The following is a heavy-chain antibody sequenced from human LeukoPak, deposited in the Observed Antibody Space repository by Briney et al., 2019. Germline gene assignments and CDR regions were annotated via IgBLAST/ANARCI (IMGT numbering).Heavy chain of an antibody. CDR3: ARGYCSGDCFTLFDY. J-gene: IGHJ4*02. CDR2: INPNSGGT. V-gene: IGHV1-2*02. CDR1: GYMFTGYY. Sequence: ASVKVSCKASGYMFTGYYMHWVRQAPGQGLEWMGWINPNSGGTNYAQKFQGRVTMTRDTTISTAYMELSSLRSDDTAVYYCARGYCSGDCFTLFDYWGQGTLVTVSS. D-gene: IGHD2-21*02.